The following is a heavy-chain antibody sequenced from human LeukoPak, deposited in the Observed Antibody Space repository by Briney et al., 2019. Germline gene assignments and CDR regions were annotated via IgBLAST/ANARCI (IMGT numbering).Heavy chain of an antibody. CDR3: ARHFRFIGFGELLAFDT. CDR2: IYYNGDT. V-gene: IGHV4-39*01. CDR1: GGSISSSRYY. J-gene: IGHJ4*02. Sequence: SETLSLTCTVSGGSISSSRYYWGWIRQPPGKGLEWIGSIYYNGDTYYDPSLKSRISISIDTSKNQFSLNLNSMTAADSGVYYCARHFRFIGFGELLAFDTWGQGTRVIVSS. D-gene: IGHD3-10*01.